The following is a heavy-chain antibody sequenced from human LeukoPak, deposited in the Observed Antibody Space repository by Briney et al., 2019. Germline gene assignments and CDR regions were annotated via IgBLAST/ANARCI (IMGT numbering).Heavy chain of an antibody. Sequence: GASVKVSCKASGYTFANYDITRVRQAPGQGLEWMGWMNPNSGDTGYAQKFQGRVSMTRDTSITTAYMELSSLRSEDTAVYYCARGFSAYDGTDYAFSYYWGQGTLVTVSS. CDR3: ARGFSAYDGTDYAFSYY. CDR1: GYTFANYD. V-gene: IGHV1-8*01. J-gene: IGHJ4*02. D-gene: IGHD3-22*01. CDR2: MNPNSGDT.